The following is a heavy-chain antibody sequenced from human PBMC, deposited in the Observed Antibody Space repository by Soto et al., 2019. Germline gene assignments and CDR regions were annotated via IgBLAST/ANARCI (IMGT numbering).Heavy chain of an antibody. CDR2: ISAYNGNT. D-gene: IGHD1-26*01. Sequence: QVQLVQSGAEVKKPGASVKVSCKASGYTFTSYGISWVRQAPGQGLEWMGWISAYNGNTNYAQKLQGRVTMTTDTSTSTAHMELRSLRSDDTAVYYCARDADRTPRWVYFDYWGQGTLVTVSS. J-gene: IGHJ4*02. CDR1: GYTFTSYG. CDR3: ARDADRTPRWVYFDY. V-gene: IGHV1-18*04.